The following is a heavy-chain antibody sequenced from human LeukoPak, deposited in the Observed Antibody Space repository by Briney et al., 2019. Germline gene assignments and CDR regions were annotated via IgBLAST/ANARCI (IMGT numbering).Heavy chain of an antibody. Sequence: SETLSLTCAVYGGSFSGYYWSWIRQPPGKGVEWIGEINHSGSTNYNPSLKSRVTISVDTSKDQFSLKLSSVTAADTAVYYCARERRVYSSSWSRVDPWGQGTLVTVSS. D-gene: IGHD6-13*01. CDR3: ARERRVYSSSWSRVDP. CDR1: GGSFSGYY. CDR2: INHSGST. J-gene: IGHJ5*02. V-gene: IGHV4-34*01.